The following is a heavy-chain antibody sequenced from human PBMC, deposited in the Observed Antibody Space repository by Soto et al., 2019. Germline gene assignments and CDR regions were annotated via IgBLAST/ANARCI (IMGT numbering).Heavy chain of an antibody. Sequence: QVQLVQSGAEVKKPGASVKVSCKASGYTFTSYGISWVRQAPGQGLEWMGWISAYNGNTNYAQKLQGRVTMTTDTSTRTAYMELRSLRSDDTAVYYCARDSTGWELQEGIDYWGQGTLVTVSS. D-gene: IGHD2-15*01. CDR3: ARDSTGWELQEGIDY. V-gene: IGHV1-18*01. J-gene: IGHJ4*02. CDR1: GYTFTSYG. CDR2: ISAYNGNT.